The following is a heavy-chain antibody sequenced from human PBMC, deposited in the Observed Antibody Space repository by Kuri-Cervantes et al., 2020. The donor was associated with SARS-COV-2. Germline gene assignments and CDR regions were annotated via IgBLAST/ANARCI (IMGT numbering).Heavy chain of an antibody. CDR1: GFTFSSYG. Sequence: GGSLRLSCAASGFTFSSYGMHWVRLAPGKGLEWVAVISYDGSNKYYADSVKGRFTISRDNSKNTLYLQMNSLRAEDTAVYYCAKVIAAAGSFDYWGQGTLVTVSS. CDR2: ISYDGSNK. J-gene: IGHJ4*02. V-gene: IGHV3-30*18. D-gene: IGHD6-13*01. CDR3: AKVIAAAGSFDY.